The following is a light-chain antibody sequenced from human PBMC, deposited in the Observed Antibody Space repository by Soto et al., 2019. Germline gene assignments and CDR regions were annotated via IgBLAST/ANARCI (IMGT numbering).Light chain of an antibody. CDR1: TGTVTSGYF. CDR3: LLYYGDVNWV. J-gene: IGLJ3*02. Sequence: QAVVTQEPSLTVPPGGTVTLTCASSTGTVTSGYFPSWFQKKPGQAPRALIYSTSNRHSWTPARFSGSLLVGKAALTLSAVQPEDEADYYCLLYYGDVNWVFGGGTKVTVL. V-gene: IGLV7-43*01. CDR2: STS.